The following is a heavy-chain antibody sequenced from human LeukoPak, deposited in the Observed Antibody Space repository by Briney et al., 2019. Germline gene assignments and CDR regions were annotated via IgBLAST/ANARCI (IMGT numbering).Heavy chain of an antibody. CDR2: IWYDGSNK. Sequence: TGGSLRLSCAASGFTFSSYGMHWVRQAPGKGLEWVAVIWYDGSNKYYADSVKGRFTISRDNSKNTLYLQMNSLRAEDTAVYYCAKAGLGYSYGNSFGLWGRGTLVTVSS. J-gene: IGHJ2*01. D-gene: IGHD5-18*01. CDR1: GFTFSSYG. CDR3: AKAGLGYSYGNSFGL. V-gene: IGHV3-33*06.